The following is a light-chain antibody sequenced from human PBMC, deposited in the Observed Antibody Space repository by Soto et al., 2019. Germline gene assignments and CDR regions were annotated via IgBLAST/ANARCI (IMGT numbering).Light chain of an antibody. CDR1: NIGSKS. V-gene: IGLV3-21*04. CDR3: QVWDSSRDQPGVV. J-gene: IGLJ2*01. CDR2: YDS. Sequence: SYELTQPPSVSVAPGKTARITCGGNNIGSKSVHWYQQKPGQAPVLVIYYDSDRPSGIPERFSGSNSGNTATLTISRVEAGDEADYYCQVWDSSRDQPGVVFGGGTKLTVL.